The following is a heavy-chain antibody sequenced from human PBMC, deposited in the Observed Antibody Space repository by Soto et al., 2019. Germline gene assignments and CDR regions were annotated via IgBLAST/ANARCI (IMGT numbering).Heavy chain of an antibody. CDR3: ARAKGRYGMDV. Sequence: ASVKVSCKASGFTFTNYAMHWVRQAPGQRLEWMGWINAGNGNTKYSQKFQGRVTITRDTSASTAYMELSSLRSEDTAVYYCARAKGRYGMDVWGQGTTVTVSS. CDR1: GFTFTNYA. CDR2: INAGNGNT. J-gene: IGHJ6*02. V-gene: IGHV1-3*01.